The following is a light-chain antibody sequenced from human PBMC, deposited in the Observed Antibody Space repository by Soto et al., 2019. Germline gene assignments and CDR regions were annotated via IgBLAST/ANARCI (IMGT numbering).Light chain of an antibody. CDR1: QSVSSSY. CDR2: GAS. J-gene: IGKJ1*01. CDR3: QQYGSSPGT. V-gene: IGKV3-20*01. Sequence: EIVLTQSPGTLSLSPGERATLSCRASQSVSSSYLAWYQQKPGQAPRLLIYGASSRATGIPDRFSGSGSGTDLILIISRLEPEDFAVYYCQQYGSSPGTFGQGTKVEIK.